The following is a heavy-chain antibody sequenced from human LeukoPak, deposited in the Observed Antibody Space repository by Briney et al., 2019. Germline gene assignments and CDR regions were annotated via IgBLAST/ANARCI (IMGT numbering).Heavy chain of an antibody. CDR3: ARDQGNDDAFDI. CDR1: GFTFSSYA. V-gene: IGHV3-23*01. Sequence: GGSLRLSCAASGFTFSSYAMNWVRQAPGKGLEWVSVISGCSGSTYYADSVKGRFTISRDNSKNTLYLQMNSLRAEDTAVYYCARDQGNDDAFDIWGQGTMVTVSS. CDR2: ISGCSGST. J-gene: IGHJ3*02. D-gene: IGHD1-1*01.